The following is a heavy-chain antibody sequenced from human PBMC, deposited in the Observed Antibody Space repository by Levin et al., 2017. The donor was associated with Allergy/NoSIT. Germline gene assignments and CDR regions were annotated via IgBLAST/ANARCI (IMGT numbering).Heavy chain of an antibody. CDR1: GFTVSGYW. V-gene: IGHV3-7*02. D-gene: IGHD7-27*01. CDR2: IKQDGREK. CDR3: AKMNWGTGPFDY. J-gene: IGHJ4*02. Sequence: TSETLSLTCAASGFTVSGYWMSWVRQAPGKGLEWVANIKQDGREKNYVESVKDRFTISRDTAKNSLYLQMNSLRAEDTAVYYCAKMNWGTGPFDYWGQGTLVTVSS.